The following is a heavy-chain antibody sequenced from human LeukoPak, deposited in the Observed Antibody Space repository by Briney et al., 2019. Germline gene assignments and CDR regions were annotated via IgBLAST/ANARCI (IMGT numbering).Heavy chain of an antibody. CDR2: ISGNGVNT. Sequence: GRSLRLSCAASGFTFSSYGMHWVRQAPGKGLEWVSGISGNGVNTYHADSVKGRFTISRDNSKNTLYVQMHSLRAEDTAVYYCATEKGDSPDYWGQGTLVTVSS. D-gene: IGHD2-21*01. V-gene: IGHV3-23*01. J-gene: IGHJ4*02. CDR1: GFTFSSYG. CDR3: ATEKGDSPDY.